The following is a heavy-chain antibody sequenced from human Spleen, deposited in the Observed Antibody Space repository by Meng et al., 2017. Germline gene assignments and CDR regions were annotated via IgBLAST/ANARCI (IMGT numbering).Heavy chain of an antibody. J-gene: IGHJ4*02. CDR2: IPHRGSA. D-gene: IGHD3-10*01. CDR3: LRGSGGSV. V-gene: IGHV4-4*02. CDR1: GDSITCNNW. Sequence: QVQLRESGPGLVKPSETLSLHCAVTGDSITCNNWWSWVRQPPGKGLEWVGEIPHRGSAAYNPSLKSRVSMSIDISKNQFSLRLTSVTAADTAVYYCLRGSGGSVWGQGTLVTVSS.